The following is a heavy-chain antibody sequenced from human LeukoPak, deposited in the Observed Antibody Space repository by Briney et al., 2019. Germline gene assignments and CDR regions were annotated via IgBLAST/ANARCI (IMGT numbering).Heavy chain of an antibody. CDR2: ISAYNGNI. V-gene: IGHV1-18*01. CDR3: ARDYDIGNFDY. D-gene: IGHD3-9*01. J-gene: IGHJ4*02. CDR1: GYTFTSYG. Sequence: ASVKVSYKASGYTFTSYGISWVRQAPGQGLEWMGWISAYNGNINYAQKLQGRVTMTTDTSTSTAYMELRSLRSDDTAVYYCARDYDIGNFDYWGQGTLVTVSS.